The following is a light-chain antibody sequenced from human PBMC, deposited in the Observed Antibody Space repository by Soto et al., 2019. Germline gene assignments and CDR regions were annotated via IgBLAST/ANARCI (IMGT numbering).Light chain of an antibody. Sequence: EIVLTQSPATLSLSPGERATLSCRASQSGSYYLAWYQQKPGQAPRLLIYDASNRAAGIPARFSGSGSGTDFTLTISSLEPEDFAVYYCQQRTNWPPVLTFGGGTKVEIK. CDR1: QSGSYY. V-gene: IGKV3-11*01. CDR2: DAS. CDR3: QQRTNWPPVLT. J-gene: IGKJ4*01.